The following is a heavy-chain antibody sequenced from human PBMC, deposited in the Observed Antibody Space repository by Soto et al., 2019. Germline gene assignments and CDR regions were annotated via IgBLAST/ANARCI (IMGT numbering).Heavy chain of an antibody. D-gene: IGHD1-26*01. CDR3: ARTRSAWSDFHYYSLDV. V-gene: IGHV3-30*03. CDR2: ISYDSTKT. J-gene: IGHJ6*02. Sequence: PGGSLRLSCAASGFTFNSYGMHWVRQGPGNGLEWVAFISYDSTKTYYADSVKGRFTISRDNSNSPLYVQMNSLTGEDTAVYYCARTRSAWSDFHYYSLDVWGQGTTVTVSS. CDR1: GFTFNSYG.